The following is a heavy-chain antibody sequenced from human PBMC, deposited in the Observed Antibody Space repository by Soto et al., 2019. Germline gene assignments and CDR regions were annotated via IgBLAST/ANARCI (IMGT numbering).Heavy chain of an antibody. J-gene: IGHJ4*02. CDR1: GGSISSGGYY. Sequence: SETLSLTCTVSGGSISSGGYYWSWIRQHPGKGLEWIGYIYYSGSTYYNPSLKSRVTISVDTSKNQFSLKLSSVTAADTAVYYCAGAPKCGGDCYYFDYWGQGTLVTVSS. CDR2: IYYSGST. D-gene: IGHD2-21*02. V-gene: IGHV4-31*03. CDR3: AGAPKCGGDCYYFDY.